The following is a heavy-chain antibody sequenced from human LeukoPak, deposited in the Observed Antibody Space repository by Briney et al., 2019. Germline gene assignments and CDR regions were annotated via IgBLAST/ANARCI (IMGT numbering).Heavy chain of an antibody. CDR3: ARGRYFSPYYFDY. CDR1: GFSFSNYA. J-gene: IGHJ4*02. V-gene: IGHV3-30-3*01. CDR2: ISFDGSNK. Sequence: PGGSLRLSCAASGFSFSNYAMHWVRQAPGKGLEWVAVISFDGSNKYHADSVKGRFTISRDNSKNTLYLQINSLRAEDTAVYSCARGRYFSPYYFDYWGQGTLVTVSS. D-gene: IGHD2/OR15-2a*01.